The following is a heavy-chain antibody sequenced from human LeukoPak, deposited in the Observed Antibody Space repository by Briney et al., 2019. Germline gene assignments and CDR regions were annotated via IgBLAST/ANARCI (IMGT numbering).Heavy chain of an antibody. CDR3: ARDYYDSSGSFDY. V-gene: IGHV3-21*01. J-gene: IGHJ4*02. Sequence: PGGSLRLSCAASGFIFSSYSMNWVRQAPGEGLEWVSSISSSSTYISYADSVKGRFTISRDNAKSSLYLQMNSLRAEDTAVYSCARDYYDSSGSFDYWGQGTLVTVSS. D-gene: IGHD3-22*01. CDR2: ISSSSTYI. CDR1: GFIFSSYS.